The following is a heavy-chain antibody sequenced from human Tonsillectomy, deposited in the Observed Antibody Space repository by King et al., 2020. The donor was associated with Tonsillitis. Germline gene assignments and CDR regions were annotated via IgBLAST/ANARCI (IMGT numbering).Heavy chain of an antibody. CDR2: IKHDGTEK. J-gene: IGHJ4*02. D-gene: IGHD1-26*01. CDR3: ARSGGSYWGAVDY. Sequence: VQLVESGGGLVQPGRSLRLSCAASGFTFSNYWMCWGRQAPGKGLEWVASIKHDGTEKYSVVSLKGRFTISRDNAKNSLYLQMNSLRVEDTAVYYCARSGGSYWGAVDYWGQGTLVTVSS. V-gene: IGHV3-7*01. CDR1: GFTFSNYW.